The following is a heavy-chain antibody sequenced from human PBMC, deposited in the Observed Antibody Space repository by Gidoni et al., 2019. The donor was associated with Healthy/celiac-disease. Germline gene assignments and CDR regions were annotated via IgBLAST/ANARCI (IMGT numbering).Heavy chain of an antibody. CDR2: INHSGST. CDR1: GRSFSGYY. J-gene: IGHJ4*02. CDR3: ARGGRSIAARPGTSFDY. Sequence: QVQLQQWGAGLLKPSATLSLTCAVHGRSFSGYYWSWIRQPPGKGLEWIGEINHSGSTNYNPSLKSRVTISVDTSKNQFSLKLSSVTAADTAVYYCARGGRSIAARPGTSFDYWGQGTLVTVSS. V-gene: IGHV4-34*01. D-gene: IGHD6-6*01.